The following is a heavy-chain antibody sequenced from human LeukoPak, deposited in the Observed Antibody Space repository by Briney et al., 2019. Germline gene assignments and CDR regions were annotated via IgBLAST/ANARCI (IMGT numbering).Heavy chain of an antibody. CDR2: IYPGDSDT. Sequence: GESLKISCKGSGYSLTSYWIGWVRQMPGKGLEWMGIIYPGDSDTRHSPSFQGQVTISADKSINTAYLQWSSLKASDTAMYYCARHIGAGSWKFDYWGQGTLVTVSS. V-gene: IGHV5-51*01. J-gene: IGHJ4*02. CDR1: GYSLTSYW. D-gene: IGHD3-10*01. CDR3: ARHIGAGSWKFDY.